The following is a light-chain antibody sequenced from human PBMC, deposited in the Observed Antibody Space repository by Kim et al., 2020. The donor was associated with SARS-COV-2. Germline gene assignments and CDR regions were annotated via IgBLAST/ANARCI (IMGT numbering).Light chain of an antibody. V-gene: IGLV6-57*01. CDR2: EDN. CDR1: SGSIGSKF. J-gene: IGLJ2*01. CDR3: QSYDVNDVI. Sequence: GKTVTISCTRNSGSIGSKFVQWYQRRPGRSPTAVIYEDNQRPSGVPDRFSGSIDRSSNSATLTISGLETEDEADYYCQSYDVNDVIFGGGTQLTVL.